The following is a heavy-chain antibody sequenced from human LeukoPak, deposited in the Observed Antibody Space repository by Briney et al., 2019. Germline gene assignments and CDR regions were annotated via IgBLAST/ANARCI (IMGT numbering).Heavy chain of an antibody. V-gene: IGHV3-21*01. CDR1: GFTFSSYS. J-gene: IGHJ4*02. CDR2: ISSSSSNI. Sequence: GGSLRLSCAASGFTFSSYSMNWVRQAPGKGLEWVASISSSSSNIYYADSVKGRFTISRDNAKNSLYLQMNSLRAEDTAVYYCARDSLHYYDSSGYPFDYWGQGTLVTVSS. CDR3: ARDSLHYYDSSGYPFDY. D-gene: IGHD3-22*01.